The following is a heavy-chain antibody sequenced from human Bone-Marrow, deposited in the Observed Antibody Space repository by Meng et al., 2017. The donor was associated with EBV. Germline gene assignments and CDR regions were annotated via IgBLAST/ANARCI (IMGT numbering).Heavy chain of an antibody. CDR3: ARPFPSWQSPRLDPFGA. Sequence: HLPLRESGPGQVKPSGTLSLTGTVSGDSISSFYYCGWIRQPPGRGPEWIGSVHYTGSTYYSPSLKSRVTVSVDTSKNQFSLRLTSVTAADTAVYYCARPFPSWQSPRLDPFGAWGQGTLVTVSS. CDR1: GDSISSFYY. J-gene: IGHJ5*02. D-gene: IGHD6-19*01. V-gene: IGHV4-39*01. CDR2: VHYTGST.